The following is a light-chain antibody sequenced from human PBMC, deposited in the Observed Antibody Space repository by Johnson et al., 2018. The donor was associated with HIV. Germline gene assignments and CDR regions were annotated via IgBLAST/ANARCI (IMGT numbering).Light chain of an antibody. CDR2: ENN. CDR1: TSNIGNTY. J-gene: IGLJ1*01. CDR3: VGWDSSLSGYV. Sequence: QYVLTQPPSLSAAPGQKVTISCSVSTSNIGNTYVSWYQQLPGTAPKLLIYENNKRPSGIPDRFSGSKSGTSATLGITGLQTGDEADYYCVGWDSSLSGYVFGTGTTVTVL. V-gene: IGLV1-51*02.